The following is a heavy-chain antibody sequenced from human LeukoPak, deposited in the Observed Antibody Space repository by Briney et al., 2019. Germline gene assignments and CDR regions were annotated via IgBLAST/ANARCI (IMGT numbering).Heavy chain of an antibody. CDR3: AKGALVGATAFFDY. D-gene: IGHD1-26*01. V-gene: IGHV3-30*02. Sequence: GGPLRLSCAASGFTFSNYGMHWVRQVRQAPGKGLEWVAFIRYDGSNKYYADSVKGRFTISRDNSKNTLYLQMNSLRAEDTAVYYCAKGALVGATAFFDYWGQGTLVTVSS. J-gene: IGHJ4*02. CDR2: IRYDGSNK. CDR1: GFTFSNYG.